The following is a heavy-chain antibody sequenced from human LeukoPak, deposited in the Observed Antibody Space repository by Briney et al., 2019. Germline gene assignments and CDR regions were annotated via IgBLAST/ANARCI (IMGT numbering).Heavy chain of an antibody. J-gene: IGHJ6*03. D-gene: IGHD6-6*01. CDR1: GYTFTSYD. CDR3: ARGRPGPRRTYYYYMDV. V-gene: IGHV1-8*01. CDR2: MNPNSGNT. Sequence: ASVKVSCKASGYTFTSYDINWVRQATGQGLEWMGWMNPNSGNTGYAQKFQGRVTMTRNTSISTAYMELSSLRSEDTAVYYCARGRPGPRRTYYYYMDVWGKGTTVTVSS.